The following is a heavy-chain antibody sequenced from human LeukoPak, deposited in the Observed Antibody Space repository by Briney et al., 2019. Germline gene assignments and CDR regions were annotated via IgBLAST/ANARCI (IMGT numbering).Heavy chain of an antibody. CDR3: ARGYSGYDPFDY. CDR1: GFTFSSYE. D-gene: IGHD5-12*01. Sequence: SGGSLRLSCAASGFTFSSYEVNWVRQAPGKGLEWVSVIYSGGSTYYADSVKGRFTVSRDNSENTLYLQMNSLRADDTAVYYCARGYSGYDPFDYWGQGTLVTVSS. CDR2: IYSGGST. V-gene: IGHV3-66*01. J-gene: IGHJ4*02.